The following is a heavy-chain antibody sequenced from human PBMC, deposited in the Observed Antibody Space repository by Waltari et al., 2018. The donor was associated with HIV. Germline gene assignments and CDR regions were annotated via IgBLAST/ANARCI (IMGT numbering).Heavy chain of an antibody. CDR2: IFYSGTT. CDR3: ARHKNRGRYFPVDF. D-gene: IGHD1-26*01. Sequence: QLQLHESGPGLVKPSATLSLTCIVSGFSISSTNYYWGWLSQPPGKGLEWIGNIFYSGTTNYSPYLERRVTISIDTSKSQFSLTLESVTAADTAIYYCARHKNRGRYFPVDFWGQGTLVAVSS. J-gene: IGHJ4*02. V-gene: IGHV4-39*07. CDR1: GFSISSTNYY.